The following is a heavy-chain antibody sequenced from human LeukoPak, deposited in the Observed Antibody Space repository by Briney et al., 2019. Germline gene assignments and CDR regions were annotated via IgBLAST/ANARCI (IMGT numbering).Heavy chain of an antibody. CDR3: ARNPRRPHGYFDY. V-gene: IGHV4-39*01. J-gene: IGHJ4*02. Sequence: ASETLSLTCTVSGVSISSSSYYWGWIRQPPGKGLEWIVSIYYSGSTYYNPSLKSRVTISVDTSKNQFSLKLSSVTAADTAVYYCARNPRRPHGYFDYWGQGTLVTVSS. CDR2: IYYSGST. CDR1: GVSISSSSYY.